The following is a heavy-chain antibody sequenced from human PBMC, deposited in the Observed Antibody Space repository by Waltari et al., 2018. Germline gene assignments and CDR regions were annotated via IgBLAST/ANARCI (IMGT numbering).Heavy chain of an antibody. D-gene: IGHD3-3*01. CDR2: IYSGGNT. Sequence: EEQLVESGGGLVQRGGSLRLYCAVSGLNMNMTDMSLVRQAPGKGLDWVSVIYSGGNTYYADSVKGRFIISRDTSKNTLYLQMNSLRAEDTAIYYCARDHHVLRFSYGLDVWGQGTTVTVSS. CDR1: GLNMNMTD. CDR3: ARDHHVLRFSYGLDV. J-gene: IGHJ6*02. V-gene: IGHV3-66*01.